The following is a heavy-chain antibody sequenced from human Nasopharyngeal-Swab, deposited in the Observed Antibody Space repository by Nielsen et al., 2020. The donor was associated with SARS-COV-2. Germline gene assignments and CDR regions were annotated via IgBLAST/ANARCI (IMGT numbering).Heavy chain of an antibody. D-gene: IGHD3-9*01. Sequence: KVSCKGSGYVFSAYWIGWVRQMPGRGLEWMGVIYPGDLDARYSPSFQGQVTFSADKSIDTAYLHLRSLKASDTAIYYCARHDYDILTGYSYWGQGTPVTVSS. J-gene: IGHJ4*01. V-gene: IGHV5-51*01. CDR2: IYPGDLDA. CDR1: GYVFSAYW. CDR3: ARHDYDILTGYSY.